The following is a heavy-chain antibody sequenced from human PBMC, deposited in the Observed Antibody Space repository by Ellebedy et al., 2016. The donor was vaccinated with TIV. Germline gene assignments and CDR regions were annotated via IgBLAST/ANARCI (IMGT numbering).Heavy chain of an antibody. V-gene: IGHV3-23*01. D-gene: IGHD3-10*01. CDR1: GFTFSSYT. Sequence: GGSLRLXCAASGFTFSSYTMAWVRQAPGKGLEWVSDINASGGSTYYADSVKGRFTISRDNSKNTLYLQMNSLRAEDTAVYYCARDLVGGTMVRGVIITGDFDYWGQGTLVTVSS. CDR2: INASGGST. CDR3: ARDLVGGTMVRGVIITGDFDY. J-gene: IGHJ4*02.